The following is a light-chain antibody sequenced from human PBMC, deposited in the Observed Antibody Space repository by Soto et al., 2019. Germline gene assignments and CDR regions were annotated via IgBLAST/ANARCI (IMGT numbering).Light chain of an antibody. CDR3: QQYNNWPPWT. CDR1: QSVSSN. CDR2: GAS. V-gene: IGKV3-15*01. J-gene: IGKJ1*01. Sequence: EIVMTQSPATLSVSPGERATLSCRASQSVSSNLAWYQQKPGQAPRLLIYGASTRATGIPARFSGSGSGTEFTLTISSLRSEDFAVYYCQQYNNWPPWTFGQGNKVEIK.